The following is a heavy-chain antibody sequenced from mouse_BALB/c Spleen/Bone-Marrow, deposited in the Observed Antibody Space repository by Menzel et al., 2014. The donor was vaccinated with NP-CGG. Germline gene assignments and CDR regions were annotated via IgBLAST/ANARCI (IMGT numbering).Heavy chain of an antibody. CDR2: ISPGNGDI. CDR3: RRSVGNPFDH. Sequence: LVESDVELVKPGASVKISCKASGYTFTDHAIHWVKQKPEQGLEWIGYISPGNGDIKYNEKFKGKATLTADKSSSTAYMQLSGQTSEDSAVYICRRSVGNPFDHWGQGTTLTVSS. V-gene: IGHV1S53*02. J-gene: IGHJ2*01. D-gene: IGHD2-1*01. CDR1: GYTFTDHA.